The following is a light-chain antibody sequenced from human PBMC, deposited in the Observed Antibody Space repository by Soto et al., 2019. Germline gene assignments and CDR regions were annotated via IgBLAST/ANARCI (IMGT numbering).Light chain of an antibody. CDR3: APWDDSLNGWV. V-gene: IGLV1-44*01. J-gene: IGLJ3*02. CDR1: SSNIGSNT. Sequence: QAVVTQPPSASGTPGQRVTISCSGSSSNIGSNTVNWYQQLPGTAPKLLIYGNNQRPSGVPDRFSGSKSGTSASLAITGLQSEDEGVYYCAPWDDSLNGWVFGGGTKLTVL. CDR2: GNN.